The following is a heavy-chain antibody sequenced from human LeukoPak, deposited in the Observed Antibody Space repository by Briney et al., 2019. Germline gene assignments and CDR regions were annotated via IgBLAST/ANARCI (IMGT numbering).Heavy chain of an antibody. CDR2: INPNSGGT. J-gene: IGHJ4*02. V-gene: IGHV1-2*02. CDR3: ARATSIAARMVYAY. D-gene: IGHD6-6*01. CDR1: GYTFTGYY. Sequence: ASVKVSCKASGYTFTGYYMHWVRQALGQGLEWMGWINPNSGGTNYAQKFQGRVTMTRDTSISTAYMELSRLRSDDTAVYYCARATSIAARMVYAYWGQGTLVTVSS.